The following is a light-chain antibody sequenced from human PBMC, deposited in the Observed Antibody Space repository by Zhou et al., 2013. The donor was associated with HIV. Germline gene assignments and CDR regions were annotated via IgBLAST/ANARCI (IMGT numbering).Light chain of an antibody. CDR2: DAS. V-gene: IGKV1-5*03. CDR1: YNVNKW. CDR3: LQHNSYPLT. J-gene: IGKJ1*01. Sequence: DIQLTQSPSTLSASVGDGVIITCRANYNVNKWLAWYQQKPGKAPKLLIYDASSLENGVSSRFRGRGFGTEFTLTINSLQPEDFATYYCLQHNSYPLTFGQGTKVEIK.